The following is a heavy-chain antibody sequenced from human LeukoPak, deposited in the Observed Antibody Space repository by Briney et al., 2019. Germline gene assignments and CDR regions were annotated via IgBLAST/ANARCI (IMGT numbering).Heavy chain of an antibody. CDR3: ARGVVPTPYYFDY. J-gene: IGHJ4*02. CDR1: GFTFSSYS. Sequence: ASLRLSCAASGFTFSSYSMNWVRQAPGKGLEWVSSISSSSSYIYYADSVKGRFTISRDNAKNSLYLQMNSLRAEDTAVYYCARGVVPTPYYFDYWGQGTLVTVSS. V-gene: IGHV3-21*01. CDR2: ISSSSSYI. D-gene: IGHD2-2*01.